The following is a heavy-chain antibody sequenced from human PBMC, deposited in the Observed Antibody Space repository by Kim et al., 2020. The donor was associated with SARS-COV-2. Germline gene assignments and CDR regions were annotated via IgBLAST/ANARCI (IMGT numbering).Heavy chain of an antibody. J-gene: IGHJ4*02. D-gene: IGHD2-21*01. CDR2: IYWDDDV. CDR3: AHRTAYGDHFDF. CDR1: GFSLTTSGVA. V-gene: IGHV2-5*02. Sequence: SGPTLVNPTESLTLTCTFSGFSLTTSGVAMGWFRQPPGRAPECLGLIYWDDDVRYSPSLKGRVTITRDTSKNQVVLAMTNLDPVDTATYYCAHRTAYGDHFDFWGQGTMVTVSS.